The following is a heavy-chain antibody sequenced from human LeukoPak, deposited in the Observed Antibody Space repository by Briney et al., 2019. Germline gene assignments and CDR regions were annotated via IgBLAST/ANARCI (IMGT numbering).Heavy chain of an antibody. CDR1: GGSISSSSYY. Sequence: SETLSLTCTVSGGSISSSSYYWGWIRQPPGKGLEWIGSIYYSGSTYYNPSLKSRVTISVDTSKNQFSLKLSPVTAADTAVYYCARDYGDYGEVGYWGQGTLVTVSS. CDR2: IYYSGST. CDR3: ARDYGDYGEVGY. J-gene: IGHJ4*02. V-gene: IGHV4-39*02. D-gene: IGHD4-17*01.